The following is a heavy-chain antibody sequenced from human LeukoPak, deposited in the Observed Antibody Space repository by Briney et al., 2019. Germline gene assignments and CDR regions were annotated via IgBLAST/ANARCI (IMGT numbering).Heavy chain of an antibody. CDR3: AKAPVTSCRGAFCYPFDY. CDR2: ISGSGGST. Sequence: GGSLRLSCAASGFTFSSYAMSWVRQAPGKGLEWVSAISGSGGSTYYADSVKGRFTISRDNSKNTLYLHMNSLRAGDTAVYYCAKAPVTSCRGAFCYPFDYWGQGTLVTVSS. V-gene: IGHV3-23*01. D-gene: IGHD2-15*01. J-gene: IGHJ4*02. CDR1: GFTFSSYA.